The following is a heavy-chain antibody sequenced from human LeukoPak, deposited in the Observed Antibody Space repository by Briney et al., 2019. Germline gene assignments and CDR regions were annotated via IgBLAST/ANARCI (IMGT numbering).Heavy chain of an antibody. J-gene: IGHJ6*03. CDR2: IYYSGST. V-gene: IGHV4-31*03. CDR1: GGSISSGGYY. D-gene: IGHD2-15*01. CDR3: ARRAGQVAATRGSYYYYYMDV. Sequence: SQTLSLTCTVSGGSISSGGYYWSWIRQHPGKGLEWIGYIYYSGSTYYNLSLKSRVTISVDTSKNQFSLKLSSVTAADTAVYYCARRAGQVAATRGSYYYYYMDVWGKGTTVTVSS.